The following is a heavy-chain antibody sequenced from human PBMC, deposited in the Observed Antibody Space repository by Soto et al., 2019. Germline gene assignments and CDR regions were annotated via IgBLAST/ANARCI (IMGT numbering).Heavy chain of an antibody. Sequence: QVQLVESGGGVVQPGTSLRLSCAASGFIFKNYGMQWVRQAPGKGLEWVAVIWHDGKNYGYADSVKGRFTVSRDNRKNTLYLQMNSLRAEDTAVYYCARDPGKNEAMDLWGQGTLVTVSS. CDR3: ARDPGKNEAMDL. D-gene: IGHD1-1*01. CDR1: GFIFKNYG. J-gene: IGHJ5*02. CDR2: IWHDGKNY. V-gene: IGHV3-33*01.